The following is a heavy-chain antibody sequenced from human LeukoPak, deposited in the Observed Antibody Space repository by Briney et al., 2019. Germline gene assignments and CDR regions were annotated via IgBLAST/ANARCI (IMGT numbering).Heavy chain of an antibody. CDR3: ARGRARLSWLDP. CDR2: INQNAGT. D-gene: IGHD6-6*01. J-gene: IGHJ5*02. V-gene: IGHV4-34*01. CDR1: GGSIRGYY. Sequence: SETLSLTCAVSGGSIRGYYWSWVRQSPGKGLEWIGDINQNAGTDYNPSLKSRVTMSIDSSKNQISLNVTAATAADTAIYYCARGRARLSWLDPWGQGTLVTVSS.